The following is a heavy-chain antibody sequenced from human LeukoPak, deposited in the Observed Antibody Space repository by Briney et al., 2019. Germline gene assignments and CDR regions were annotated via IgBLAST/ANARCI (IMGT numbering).Heavy chain of an antibody. D-gene: IGHD2-15*01. CDR2: INDDGRST. V-gene: IGHV3-74*01. CDR3: ARVGGHDAFGI. Sequence: GGSLRLSCAASGFTFSSYWMHWVRQAPGKGLVGVSRINDDGRSTNYADSVKGRFTISRDNAKNSLYLQMNSLRAEDTAVYYCARVGGHDAFGIWGQGTMVTVSS. J-gene: IGHJ3*02. CDR1: GFTFSSYW.